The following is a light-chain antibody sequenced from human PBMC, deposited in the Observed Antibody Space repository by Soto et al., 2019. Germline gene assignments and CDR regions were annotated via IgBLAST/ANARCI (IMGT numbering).Light chain of an antibody. CDR2: GAS. Sequence: EIVLTQSPGTLSLSPGGRATLSCRASQSVSSSYLAWYQQKPGQAPRLLIYGASSRATGIPDRFSGSGSGTDFTLTISRLEPEDFAVYYCQQYGSSRSITFGQGTRLEIK. J-gene: IGKJ5*01. CDR1: QSVSSSY. CDR3: QQYGSSRSIT. V-gene: IGKV3-20*01.